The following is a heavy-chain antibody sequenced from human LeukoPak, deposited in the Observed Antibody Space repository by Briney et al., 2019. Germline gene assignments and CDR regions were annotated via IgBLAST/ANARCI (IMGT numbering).Heavy chain of an antibody. D-gene: IGHD2-2*01. CDR2: IRGSGGST. J-gene: IGHJ5*02. CDR1: GFTFSSYA. CDR3: ANDIVVVPAAMKGGS. V-gene: IGHV3-23*01. Sequence: GGSLRLSCAASGFTFSSYAMSWVRKAPAKGLEWVSAIRGSGGSTYYADSVKGRFTISRENSKNTLYLQMNSLRAEGTAVYYCANDIVVVPAAMKGGSWGQGTLVTVSS.